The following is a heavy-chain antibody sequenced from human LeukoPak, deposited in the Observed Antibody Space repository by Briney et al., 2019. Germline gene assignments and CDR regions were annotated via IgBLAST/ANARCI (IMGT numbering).Heavy chain of an antibody. CDR3: ASVRGGTAFDY. Sequence: PSETLSLTCTVSGGSICSSSYYWGWIRQPPGKGLEWLGRIYYSGSTYYNPSLKSRVTISVGTSRNQFSLKLSSVTAADTAIYYCASVRGGTAFDYWGQGTLVTVSS. D-gene: IGHD1-7*01. J-gene: IGHJ4*02. V-gene: IGHV4-39*01. CDR1: GGSICSSSYY. CDR2: IYYSGST.